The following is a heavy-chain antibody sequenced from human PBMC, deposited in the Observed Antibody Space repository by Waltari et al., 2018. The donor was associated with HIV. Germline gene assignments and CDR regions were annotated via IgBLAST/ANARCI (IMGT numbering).Heavy chain of an antibody. CDR1: GYTFSDNY. V-gene: IGHV1-2*02. CDR3: ARVPQGRLGELSTYYFDY. CDR2: INPNSGGT. D-gene: IGHD3-16*01. Sequence: QVQLVQSGAVVKKPGASVKVSCKTSGYTFSDNYIHWMRQAPGQGPEWMGWINPNSGGTNYAQMFQDRVTLTRDTHISTICMDLSRLAADDTAVYYCARVPQGRLGELSTYYFDYGGQGSLVIVSS. J-gene: IGHJ4*02.